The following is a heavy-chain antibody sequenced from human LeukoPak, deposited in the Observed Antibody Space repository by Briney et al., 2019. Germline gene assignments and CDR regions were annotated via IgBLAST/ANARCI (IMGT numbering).Heavy chain of an antibody. J-gene: IGHJ4*02. D-gene: IGHD5-12*01. CDR3: ARVSAYTTYFDF. CDR1: GFTFRTYG. V-gene: IGHV3-33*01. CDR2: IWYDGSAK. Sequence: GGSLRLSCAASGFTFRTYGMHWVRQAPGKGLEWVAIIWYDGSAKYYAESVKGRFTISRDNSKNMMYLQMNSLRAEDTAVYYFARVSAYTTYFDFWGQGTLVTVSS.